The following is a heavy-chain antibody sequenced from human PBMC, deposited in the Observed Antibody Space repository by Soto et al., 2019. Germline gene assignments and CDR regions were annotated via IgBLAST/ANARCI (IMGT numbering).Heavy chain of an antibody. D-gene: IGHD6-13*01. CDR2: ISGSGGST. Sequence: GGSLRLSCAASGFTFSSYAMSWVRQAPGKGLEWVSAISGSGGSTYYADSVKGRFTISRDNSKNTLYLQMNSLRAEDTAVYYCAKDQSIAAAGTAFENWFDPWGQGTLVTVSS. CDR1: GFTFSSYA. CDR3: AKDQSIAAAGTAFENWFDP. V-gene: IGHV3-23*01. J-gene: IGHJ5*02.